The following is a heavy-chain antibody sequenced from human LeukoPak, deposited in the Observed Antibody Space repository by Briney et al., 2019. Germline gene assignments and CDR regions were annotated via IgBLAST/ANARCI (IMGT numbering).Heavy chain of an antibody. V-gene: IGHV3-48*03. CDR2: ISSSGSTI. J-gene: IGHJ5*02. CDR3: ARKGLRIAGFDP. D-gene: IGHD1-26*01. CDR1: GFTFSSYE. Sequence: GGSLRLSCAASGFTFSSYEMNWVRQAPGKGLEWVSYISSSGSTIYYADSVKGRFTISRDNAKSSLYLQMNSLRAEDTAVYYCARKGLRIAGFDPWGQGTLVTVSS.